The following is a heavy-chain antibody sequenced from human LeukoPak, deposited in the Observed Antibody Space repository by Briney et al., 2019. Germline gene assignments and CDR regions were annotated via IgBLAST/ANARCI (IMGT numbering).Heavy chain of an antibody. CDR3: ATSTSGSYYQPADY. V-gene: IGHV1-2*02. CDR2: VNPNSGGT. J-gene: IGHJ4*02. CDR1: GYTFTGYY. D-gene: IGHD1-26*01. Sequence: ASVKVSCKASGYTFTGYYMHWVRQAPGQGLEWMGWVNPNSGGTNYAQKFQGRVTMTRDTSISTAYMELSSLRSEDTAVYYCATSTSGSYYQPADYWGQGTLVTVSS.